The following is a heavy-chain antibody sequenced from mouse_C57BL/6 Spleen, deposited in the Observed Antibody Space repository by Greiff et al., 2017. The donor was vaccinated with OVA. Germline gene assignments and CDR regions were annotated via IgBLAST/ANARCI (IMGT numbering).Heavy chain of an antibody. V-gene: IGHV1-52*01. D-gene: IGHD2-1*01. CDR2: IDPSDSET. J-gene: IGHJ2*01. CDR3: ARWRGNYQYYFDY. Sequence: QVQLQQPGAELVRPGSSVKLSCKASGYTFTSYWMHWVKQRPIQGLEWIGNIDPSDSETHYNQKFKDKATLTVDKSSSTAYMQLSSLTSEDSAVYYCARWRGNYQYYFDYWGQGTTLTVSS. CDR1: GYTFTSYW.